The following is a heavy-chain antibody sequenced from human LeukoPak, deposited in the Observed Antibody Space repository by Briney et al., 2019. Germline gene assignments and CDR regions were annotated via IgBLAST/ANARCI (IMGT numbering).Heavy chain of an antibody. Sequence: GASVKVSCKASGYTFTSYGISWVRQAPGQGLEWMGWISAYNGNTNYAQKLQGRVTMTTDTSTSIAYMELRSLRSDDTAVYYCARDPHVTMVRGVDHAFDIWGQGTMVTVSS. CDR2: ISAYNGNT. CDR3: ARDPHVTMVRGVDHAFDI. J-gene: IGHJ3*02. CDR1: GYTFTSYG. D-gene: IGHD3-10*01. V-gene: IGHV1-18*01.